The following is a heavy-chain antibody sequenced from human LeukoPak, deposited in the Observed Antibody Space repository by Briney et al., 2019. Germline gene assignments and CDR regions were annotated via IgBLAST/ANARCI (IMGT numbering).Heavy chain of an antibody. CDR2: IYYSGGT. D-gene: IGHD1-20*01. CDR1: GGSISSGGYH. CDR3: ARGLTASDY. Sequence: SQTLSLTCTVSGGSISSGGYHWRWIRQHPGKGLEWIGYIYYSGGTYYNPSLKSRVTISLDTSKNQFSLQLTSVTAADTAVYYCARGLTASDYWGQGTLVTVSS. V-gene: IGHV4-31*03. J-gene: IGHJ4*01.